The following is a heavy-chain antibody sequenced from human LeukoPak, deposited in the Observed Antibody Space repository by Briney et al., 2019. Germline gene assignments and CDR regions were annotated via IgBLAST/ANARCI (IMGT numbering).Heavy chain of an antibody. CDR3: ARSYDSRGYFYYGMDV. Sequence: PSETLSLTCTVSGGSINNYYGGWIRQPPGKGLEWIGNTYYSGSTGYNPSLRSRVTISIDTSKNQFSLKLTSVTAADTAVYYCARSYDSRGYFYYGMDVWGQGTTVTVSS. V-gene: IGHV4-59*01. CDR1: GGSINNYY. D-gene: IGHD3-22*01. CDR2: TYYSGST. J-gene: IGHJ6*02.